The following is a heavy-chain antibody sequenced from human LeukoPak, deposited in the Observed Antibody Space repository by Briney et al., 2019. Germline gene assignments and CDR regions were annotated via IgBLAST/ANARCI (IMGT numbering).Heavy chain of an antibody. J-gene: IGHJ4*02. CDR2: ICTTDDT. D-gene: IGHD2-15*01. CDR1: GFPFGSYP. V-gene: IGHV3-23*01. Sequence: GGSLTLSCVASGFPFGSYPMTWLRQSPVKGLEWVSTICTTDDTYYADSMKGRFTISRDNYKETLYLQMHSLGAEDTAIYYCAKSRIVDHRGYFDYWGQGTLVTVSS. CDR3: AKSRIVDHRGYFDY.